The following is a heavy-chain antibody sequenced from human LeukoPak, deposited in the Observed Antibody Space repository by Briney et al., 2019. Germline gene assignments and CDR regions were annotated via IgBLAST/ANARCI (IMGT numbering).Heavy chain of an antibody. Sequence: GASVKVSCKASGYSFTGYGINWVRQAPGQGLEWMGWISNDNGITNYAQQFQGRVIMDTETYTSTAYMELRSLRSDDTAVYYCARGGFDYYGSGRAFDFWGQGTLVTVSS. D-gene: IGHD3-10*01. J-gene: IGHJ4*02. V-gene: IGHV1-18*01. CDR1: GYSFTGYG. CDR3: ARGGFDYYGSGRAFDF. CDR2: ISNDNGIT.